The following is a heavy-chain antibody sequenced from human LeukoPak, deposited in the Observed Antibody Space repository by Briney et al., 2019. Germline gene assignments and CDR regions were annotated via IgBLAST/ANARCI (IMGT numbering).Heavy chain of an antibody. D-gene: IGHD1-7*01. CDR3: ARRGGDITGTTSYYYYYYMDV. CDR2: INWNGGST. J-gene: IGHJ6*03. V-gene: IGHV3-20*04. CDR1: GFTFDDYG. Sequence: TGGSLRLSCAASGFTFDDYGMSWVRQAPGKGLEWVSGINWNGGSTGYADSVKGRFTISRDNAKNSLYLQMNSLRAEDTALYYCARRGGDITGTTSYYYYYYMDVWGKGTTVILSS.